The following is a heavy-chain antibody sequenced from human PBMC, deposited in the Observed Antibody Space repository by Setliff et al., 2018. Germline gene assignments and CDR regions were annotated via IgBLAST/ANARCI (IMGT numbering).Heavy chain of an antibody. Sequence: SETMSLTCAVAGYSISSAYYWGWIRQTPGKGLEWIGSIFHSGMSYYNPSLKSRVTMSVDTSKSQFSLKLSSVTAADTAVYYCAKDVGDGYGVDAYASGGFDIWGQGTLVTVS. CDR3: AKDVGDGYGVDAYASGGFDI. D-gene: IGHD5-18*01. J-gene: IGHJ3*02. CDR2: IFHSGMS. V-gene: IGHV4-38-2*02. CDR1: GYSISSAYY.